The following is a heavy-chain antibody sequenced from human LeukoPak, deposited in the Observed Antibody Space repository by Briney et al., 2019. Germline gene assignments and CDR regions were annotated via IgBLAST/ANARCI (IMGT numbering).Heavy chain of an antibody. D-gene: IGHD3-16*01. CDR3: ASSWGTTGGYFDY. J-gene: IGHJ4*02. CDR1: GYRFTNYW. Sequence: GESLKISCKGSGYRFTNYWIGWVRQLPGKGLEWMGVIYPGDSDTRYSPSFQGQVTISADKSINTAYLQWSSLEASDTAMYYCASSWGTTGGYFDYWGQGTLVTVSS. CDR2: IYPGDSDT. V-gene: IGHV5-51*01.